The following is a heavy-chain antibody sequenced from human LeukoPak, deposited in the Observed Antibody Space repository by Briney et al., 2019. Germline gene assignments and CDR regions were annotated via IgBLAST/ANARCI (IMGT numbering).Heavy chain of an antibody. Sequence: ASVKVSCKASGYAFTSYYMHWVRQAPGQGLEWMGIINPSGGSTSYAQKFQGRVTMTRDTSTSTVYMELSSLRSEDTAVYYCARVKSVRVGATDYLYWGQGTLVTVSS. V-gene: IGHV1-46*01. D-gene: IGHD1-26*01. CDR2: INPSGGST. J-gene: IGHJ4*02. CDR1: GYAFTSYY. CDR3: ARVKSVRVGATDYLY.